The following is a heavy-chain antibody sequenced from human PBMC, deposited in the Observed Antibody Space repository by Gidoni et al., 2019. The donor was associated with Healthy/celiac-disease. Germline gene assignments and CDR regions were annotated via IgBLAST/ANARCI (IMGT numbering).Heavy chain of an antibody. Sequence: EVPLVQSGAEVKKPGESLKISCKGSGYSFTRYWIGWVRQMPGKGLEWMGIIYPGDSDTRYSPSFQGQVTISADKSISTAYLQWSSLKASDTAMYYCARRGYSYGQDYYGMDVWGQGTTVTVSS. CDR1: GYSFTRYW. V-gene: IGHV5-51*01. CDR3: ARRGYSYGQDYYGMDV. CDR2: IYPGDSDT. D-gene: IGHD5-18*01. J-gene: IGHJ6*02.